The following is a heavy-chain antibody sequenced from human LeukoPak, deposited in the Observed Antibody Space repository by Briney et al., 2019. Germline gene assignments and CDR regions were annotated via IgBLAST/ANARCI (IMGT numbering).Heavy chain of an antibody. CDR2: INPNSGGT. D-gene: IGHD2-15*01. J-gene: IGHJ3*02. CDR1: GYTFTSYG. CDR3: ARTRGVAGDAFDI. V-gene: IGHV1-2*02. Sequence: WASVKVSCKASGYTFTSYGISWVRQAPGQGLEWMGWINPNSGGTNYAQKFQGRVTMTRDTSISTAYMELSRLRSDDPAVYYCARTRGVAGDAFDIWGQGTMVTVSS.